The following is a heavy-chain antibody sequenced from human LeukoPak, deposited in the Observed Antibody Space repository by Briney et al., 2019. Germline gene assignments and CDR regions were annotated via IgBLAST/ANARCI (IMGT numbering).Heavy chain of an antibody. J-gene: IGHJ4*02. CDR3: AKDGGSGWYFDY. D-gene: IGHD6-19*01. V-gene: IGHV3-7*01. CDR1: GFTFNTFW. Sequence: GGSLRLSCAASGFTFNTFWMNWVRQAPGKGLEWVANINPDGSEKYLVDSVKGRFSISRDNANNLVYLQMSGLRAEDTAVYYCAKDGGSGWYFDYWGQGTLVTVSS. CDR2: INPDGSEK.